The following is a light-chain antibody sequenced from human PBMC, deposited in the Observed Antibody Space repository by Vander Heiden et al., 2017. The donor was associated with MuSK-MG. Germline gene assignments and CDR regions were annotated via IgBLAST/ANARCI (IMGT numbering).Light chain of an antibody. J-gene: IGLJ3*02. Sequence: QSVLTQPPSASGTPGQRVTISCSGSSSNIGSNTVNWYQQLPGTAPKRRSEWNNQRPSGVPDRFACYKSGNYDSLQITVLQSEDEAEYYGAAWDDNLNVCVFGGGNKLTGL. V-gene: IGLV1-44*01. CDR1: SSNIGSNT. CDR2: WNN. CDR3: AAWDDNLNVCV.